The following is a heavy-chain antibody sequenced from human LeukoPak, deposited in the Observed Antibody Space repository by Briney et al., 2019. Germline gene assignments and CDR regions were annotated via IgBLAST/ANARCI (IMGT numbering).Heavy chain of an antibody. CDR2: IYYSGST. J-gene: IGHJ5*02. CDR3: ARDRGSWRLGWFDP. CDR1: GGSISSYY. D-gene: IGHD6-13*01. V-gene: IGHV4-59*01. Sequence: PSETLSLTCTVSGGSISSYYWSWIRQPPGKGLEWIGYIYYSGSTNYNPSLKSRVTISVDTSKNQFSLKLSSVTAADTAVYYCARDRGSWRLGWFDPWGQGTLVTVSS.